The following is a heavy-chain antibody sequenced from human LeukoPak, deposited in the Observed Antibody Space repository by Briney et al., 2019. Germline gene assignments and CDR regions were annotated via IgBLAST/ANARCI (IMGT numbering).Heavy chain of an antibody. Sequence: TSETLSLTCAVYGGSFSGYYWSWIRQPPGKGLEWIGGINHSGSTNYNPSLKSRVTISVDTSKNQFSLKLSSVTAADTAVYYCARGFCSGGSCYSYYYYYGMDVWGQGTTVTVSS. CDR3: ARGFCSGGSCYSYYYYYGMDV. J-gene: IGHJ6*02. V-gene: IGHV4-34*01. D-gene: IGHD2-15*01. CDR1: GGSFSGYY. CDR2: INHSGST.